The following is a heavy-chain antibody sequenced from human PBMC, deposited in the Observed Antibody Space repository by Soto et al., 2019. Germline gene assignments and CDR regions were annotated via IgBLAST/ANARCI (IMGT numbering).Heavy chain of an antibody. CDR3: AREQRTGYSSRWYPRHRWFDP. D-gene: IGHD6-13*01. V-gene: IGHV4-34*01. Sequence: SETLSLTCAVYGGSFSGYYWSWIRQPPGKGLEWIGEINHSGSTNYNPSLKSRVTISVDTFKNQFSLKLSSVTAADTAVYYCAREQRTGYSSRWYPRHRWFDPWGQGTLVTVSS. J-gene: IGHJ5*02. CDR2: INHSGST. CDR1: GGSFSGYY.